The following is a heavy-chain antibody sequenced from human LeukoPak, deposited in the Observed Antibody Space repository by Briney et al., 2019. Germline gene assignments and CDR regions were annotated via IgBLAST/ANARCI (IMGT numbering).Heavy chain of an antibody. J-gene: IGHJ6*03. Sequence: PGGSLRLSCAASGFTVSSNYMSWVHQAPGKGLEWVSVIYSGGSTYYADSVKGRFTISRDNSKNTLYLQMNSLRAEDTAVYYCARQNGAAAGTSPYYYYYMDVWGKGTTVTVSS. CDR2: IYSGGST. D-gene: IGHD6-13*01. CDR3: ARQNGAAAGTSPYYYYYMDV. V-gene: IGHV3-66*02. CDR1: GFTVSSNY.